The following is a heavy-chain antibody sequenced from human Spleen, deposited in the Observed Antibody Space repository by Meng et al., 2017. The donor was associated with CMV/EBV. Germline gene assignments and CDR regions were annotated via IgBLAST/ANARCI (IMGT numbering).Heavy chain of an antibody. CDR2: IKQDGSEK. D-gene: IGHD6-6*01. V-gene: IGHV3-7*01. CDR3: ARDPSSSFYYYYYGMDV. J-gene: IGHJ6*02. Sequence: GGSLRLSCAASGFTFSGYWMHWVRQAPGKGLEWVANIKQDGSEKYYVDSVKGRFTISRDNAKNSLYLQMNSLRAEDTAVYYCARDPSSSFYYYYYGMDVWGQGTTVTVSS. CDR1: GFTFSGYW.